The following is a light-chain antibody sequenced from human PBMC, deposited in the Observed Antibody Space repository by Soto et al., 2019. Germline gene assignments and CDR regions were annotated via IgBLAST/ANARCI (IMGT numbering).Light chain of an antibody. J-gene: IGLJ1*01. Sequence: QSALTQPPSASGSPGQSVTISCTGTSSDVGRYNSVSWYQQHPGKAPKLVIYEVTKRPSGVPDRFSGSKSGNTASLTVSGLQAEDEADYYCSSYAGGDNHYVFGTGTKVTVL. CDR1: SSDVGRYNS. CDR2: EVT. CDR3: SSYAGGDNHYV. V-gene: IGLV2-8*01.